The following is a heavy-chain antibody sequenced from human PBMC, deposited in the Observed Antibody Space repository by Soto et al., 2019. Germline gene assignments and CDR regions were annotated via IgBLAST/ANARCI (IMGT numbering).Heavy chain of an antibody. CDR1: GYTFTSYS. D-gene: IGHD5-12*01. Sequence: ASVKVSCKASGYTFTSYSISWVRQAPGQGLEWMGWISPYNGSTNYAQKLQGRVTMTRDTSISTAYMELSRLRSDDTAVYYCARDTGRDGYNFGYWGQGTLVTVSS. V-gene: IGHV1-18*01. CDR3: ARDTGRDGYNFGY. J-gene: IGHJ4*02. CDR2: ISPYNGST.